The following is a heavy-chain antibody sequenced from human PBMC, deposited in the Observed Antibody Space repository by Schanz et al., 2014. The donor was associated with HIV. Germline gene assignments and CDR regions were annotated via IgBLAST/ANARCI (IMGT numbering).Heavy chain of an antibody. CDR2: IIPIFGTA. J-gene: IGHJ6*02. Sequence: QVLLVQSGAEVKKPGSSVKVSCKASGGTFSIYAISWVRQAPGQGLEWMGGIIPIFGTANYAQKFQGRVTIIADESTSTAYMELSSLRSADTAVYFCARAAFSSEYYYGMDVWGQGTTVTVSS. V-gene: IGHV1-69*01. D-gene: IGHD3-3*02. CDR3: ARAAFSSEYYYGMDV. CDR1: GGTFSIYA.